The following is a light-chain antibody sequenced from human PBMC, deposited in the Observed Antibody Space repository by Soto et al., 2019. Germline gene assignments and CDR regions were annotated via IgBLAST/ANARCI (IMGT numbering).Light chain of an antibody. Sequence: DIQMTQSPSSLSASVGDRVTITCQASQDIKNYLNWYQQIPGKAPILLIYDASNLKAGVPSRFSGSGSATHFTFTISSLQPEDVATYYCQHYDHLPPLSFGGGTKVEIK. CDR1: QDIKNY. CDR2: DAS. J-gene: IGKJ4*01. CDR3: QHYDHLPPLS. V-gene: IGKV1-33*01.